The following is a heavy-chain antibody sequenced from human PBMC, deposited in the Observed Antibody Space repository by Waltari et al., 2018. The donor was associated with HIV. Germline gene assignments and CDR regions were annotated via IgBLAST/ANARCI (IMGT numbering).Heavy chain of an antibody. CDR3: ARSSFDVVPDVPAIDY. Sequence: EVHLVESGGGLVKPGGSLRLYCATSGFTLSDTGTTWVRQAPGKGLEWVSSISSSSIYIYYADSVKGRVTISRDNAKKSVYLQMNSLRAEDTAVYYCARSSFDVVPDVPAIDYWGQGTLVTVSS. CDR2: ISSSSIYI. CDR1: GFTLSDTG. J-gene: IGHJ4*02. D-gene: IGHD2-2*02. V-gene: IGHV3-21*01.